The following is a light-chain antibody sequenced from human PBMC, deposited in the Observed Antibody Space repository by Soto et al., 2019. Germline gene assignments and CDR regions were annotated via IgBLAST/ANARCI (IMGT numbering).Light chain of an antibody. CDR2: AAS. Sequence: DIQMTQSPSSLSASVGDRVNITCRASQSISSYVNWYQQKPGKAPKLLVYAASRLQSGVPSRFSDTGSGTDFTLTISSLQPEDFATYYCQQSFITPFTFGAGNKLDIK. J-gene: IGKJ3*01. CDR1: QSISSY. CDR3: QQSFITPFT. V-gene: IGKV1-39*01.